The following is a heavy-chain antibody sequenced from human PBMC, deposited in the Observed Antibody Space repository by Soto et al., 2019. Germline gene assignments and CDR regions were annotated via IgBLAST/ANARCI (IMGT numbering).Heavy chain of an antibody. Sequence: GPLRLYCATSVFTFSSNGMSWVRQAPGKGLDWVSGISGSGRNTYYADSVKGRFTVSRDNSKNTLFLQMNSLRVEDTAVYYCAKNGLSDSPSAIDSWGQGTLVTVSS. D-gene: IGHD2-8*01. CDR3: AKNGLSDSPSAIDS. CDR2: ISGSGRNT. V-gene: IGHV3-23*01. J-gene: IGHJ4*02. CDR1: VFTFSSNG.